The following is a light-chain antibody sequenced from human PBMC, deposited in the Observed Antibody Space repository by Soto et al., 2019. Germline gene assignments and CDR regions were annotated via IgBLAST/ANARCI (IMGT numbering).Light chain of an antibody. J-gene: IGKJ1*01. V-gene: IGKV3-11*01. Sequence: EIVLTQSPVTLSLSPGERATLSCRASQSVSGYVAWYQQKPGQAPRLLVYDASSRDNGIPARFTGSGSGTDFSLTISSLGPEDFGGYYCRQRGTWPTCGQWSRVEI. CDR1: QSVSGY. CDR3: RQRGTWPT. CDR2: DAS.